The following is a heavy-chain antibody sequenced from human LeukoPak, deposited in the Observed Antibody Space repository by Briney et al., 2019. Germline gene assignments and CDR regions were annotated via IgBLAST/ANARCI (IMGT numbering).Heavy chain of an antibody. CDR3: AKTGVGYCTGGSCSAADY. CDR1: GFTFSSYA. V-gene: IGHV3-23*01. CDR2: ISGSGGST. Sequence: GGSRRLSCAASGFTFSSYAMSWVRQAPGKGLEWVSAISGSGGSTNHADSVKGRFTISRDNSKNTLYLQMNSLRAEDTAVFYCAKTGVGYCTGGSCSAADYWGQGTLVTVSS. D-gene: IGHD2-15*01. J-gene: IGHJ4*02.